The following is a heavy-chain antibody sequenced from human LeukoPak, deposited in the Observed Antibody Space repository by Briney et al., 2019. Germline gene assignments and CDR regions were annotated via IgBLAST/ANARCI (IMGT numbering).Heavy chain of an antibody. J-gene: IGHJ3*02. CDR1: GGSFSGYY. Sequence: SETLSLTCAVYGGSFSGYYWSWIRQPPGKGLEWIGYIYYSGSTNYNPSLKSRVTISVDTSKNQFSLKLSSVTAADTAVYYCARCRYNWNDRDAFDIWGQGTMVTVSS. V-gene: IGHV4-59*08. CDR2: IYYSGST. D-gene: IGHD1-20*01. CDR3: ARCRYNWNDRDAFDI.